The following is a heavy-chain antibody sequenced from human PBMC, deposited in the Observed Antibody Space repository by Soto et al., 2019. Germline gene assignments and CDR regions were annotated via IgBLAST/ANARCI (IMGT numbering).Heavy chain of an antibody. CDR3: ARDRVRKAGSGSYPDYYYYGMDV. CDR2: IYYSGST. Sequence: QVQLQESGPGLVKPSQTLSLTCTVSGGSISSGDYSWSWIRQPPGKGLEWLGSIYYSGSTYYNPSVQTRVTIAVDTSKNQFSLKLSSVTAADTAVYYCARDRVRKAGSGSYPDYYYYGMDVGGQGTTFTVSS. CDR1: GGSISSGDYS. D-gene: IGHD3-10*01. V-gene: IGHV4-30-4*01. J-gene: IGHJ6*02.